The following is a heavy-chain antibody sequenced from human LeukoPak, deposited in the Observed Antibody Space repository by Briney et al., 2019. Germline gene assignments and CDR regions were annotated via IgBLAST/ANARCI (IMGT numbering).Heavy chain of an antibody. Sequence: GASVKVSWKASGGTFSSYAISWGRQAPGQGREWMGRIIPIFGTASYAQKFQGGVTITTDESTSTDYMELSSLRSEDTAVYCRARAGMRLGSVWGDYFDYWGQGTLVTVSS. D-gene: IGHD3-16*01. CDR2: IIPIFGTA. CDR3: ARAGMRLGSVWGDYFDY. CDR1: GGTFSSYA. J-gene: IGHJ4*02. V-gene: IGHV1-69*05.